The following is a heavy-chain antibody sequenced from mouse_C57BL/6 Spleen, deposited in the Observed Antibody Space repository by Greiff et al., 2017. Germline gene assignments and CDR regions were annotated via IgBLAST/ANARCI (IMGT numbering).Heavy chain of an antibody. J-gene: IGHJ4*01. CDR1: GFTFSNYW. D-gene: IGHD6-2*01. CDR2: IRLKSDNYAT. Sequence: EVKLVESGGGLVQPGGSMKLSCVASGFTFSNYWMNWVRQSPEKGLEWVAQIRLKSDNYATHYAESVKGRFTISRDDSKSSVYLQMNNLRAEDTGIYYCTEGGSLYAMDYWGQGTSVTVSS. V-gene: IGHV6-3*01. CDR3: TEGGSLYAMDY.